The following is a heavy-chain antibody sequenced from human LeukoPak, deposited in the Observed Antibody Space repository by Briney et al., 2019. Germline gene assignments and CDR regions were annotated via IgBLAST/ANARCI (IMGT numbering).Heavy chain of an antibody. CDR3: ARDSCSSTSCPGHGAFDI. J-gene: IGHJ3*02. D-gene: IGHD2-2*01. CDR2: ICYDGSTK. Sequence: PGGSLRLSCAASGFTFSSYGTHWVRQAPGKGLEWVSIICYDGSTKYNADSVRGRFTISRDNSKNTLYLQMNNLRDEDTAVYYCARDSCSSTSCPGHGAFDIWGQGTMVTVSS. CDR1: GFTFSSYG. V-gene: IGHV3-33*01.